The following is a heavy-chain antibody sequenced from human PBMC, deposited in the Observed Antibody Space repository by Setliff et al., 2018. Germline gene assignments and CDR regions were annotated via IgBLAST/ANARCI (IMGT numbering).Heavy chain of an antibody. CDR2: IYTDGTIT. CDR1: GFTFSNYW. J-gene: IGHJ5*01. V-gene: IGHV3-74*01. D-gene: IGHD5-18*01. Sequence: GGSLRLSCAASGFTFSNYWMHWVRQAPGKGLVWVSRIYTDGTITSYADSVKGRFTISRDNAKNTLHLQMDSLRAEDTAVYFCARSPGWIPWFDSWGQGTLVTVSS. CDR3: ARSPGWIPWFDS.